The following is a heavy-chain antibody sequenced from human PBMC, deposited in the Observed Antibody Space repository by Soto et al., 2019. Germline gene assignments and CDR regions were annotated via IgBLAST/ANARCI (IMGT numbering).Heavy chain of an antibody. CDR3: ARVQPSITMIVVVIAGAFDI. CDR1: GFTFSSYA. Sequence: QVQLVESGGGVVQPGRSLRLSCAASGFTFSSYAMHWVRQAPGKGLEWVAVISYDGSNKYYADSVKGRFTISRDNSKKTLYLKMNSLRAEDTAVYYCARVQPSITMIVVVIAGAFDIWGQGTMVTVSS. V-gene: IGHV3-30-3*01. D-gene: IGHD3-22*01. CDR2: ISYDGSNK. J-gene: IGHJ3*02.